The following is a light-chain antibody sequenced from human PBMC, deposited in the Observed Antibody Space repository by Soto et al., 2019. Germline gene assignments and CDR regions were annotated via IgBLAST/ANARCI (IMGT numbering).Light chain of an antibody. CDR1: SSDVGGYNY. V-gene: IGLV2-14*01. J-gene: IGLJ1*01. CDR2: DVS. CDR3: SSYTSSSTLV. Sequence: QSVLTQPASVSGSPGQSITISCTGTSSDVGGYNYVSWYQQYPGKAPKPMIYDVSYRPSGVSNRLSGSRSGNTASLTISGLQAADEADYYCSSYTSSSTLVFGTGTKVTVL.